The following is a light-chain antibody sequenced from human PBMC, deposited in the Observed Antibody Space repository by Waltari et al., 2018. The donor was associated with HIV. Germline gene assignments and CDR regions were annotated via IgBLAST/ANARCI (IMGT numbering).Light chain of an antibody. J-gene: IGLJ2*01. CDR1: TSNIGTNV. CDR2: SYN. CDR3: ATWDDTPTGHVL. V-gene: IGLV1-44*01. Sequence: QSVLAQPPSVSGTPGQRVTISCSGTTSNIGTNVVNWYQQLPGTAPKLLISSYNQRPSGVPDRFSGFKSGTSASLAINGLQSEDEADYYCATWDDTPTGHVLFGGGTKVTVL.